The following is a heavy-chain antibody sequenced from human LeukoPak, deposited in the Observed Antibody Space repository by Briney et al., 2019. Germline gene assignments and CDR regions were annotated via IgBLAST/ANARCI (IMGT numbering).Heavy chain of an antibody. V-gene: IGHV3-23*01. D-gene: IGHD1-26*01. J-gene: IGHJ4*02. CDR3: ATNLYLSGSYFDH. CDR1: GLTFSSYG. Sequence: SGGSLRLSCAASGLTFSSYGMSWVRQAPGRGLEWVSAISTTGGTTYYADSVRGRFTISRDNSRNTLYLQMNSLRAEDTAVYYCATNLYLSGSYFDHWGQGTLVTVSS. CDR2: ISTTGGTT.